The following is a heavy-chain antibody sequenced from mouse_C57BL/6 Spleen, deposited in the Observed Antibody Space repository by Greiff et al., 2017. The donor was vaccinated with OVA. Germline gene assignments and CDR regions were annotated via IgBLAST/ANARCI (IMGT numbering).Heavy chain of an antibody. CDR1: GYTFTSYW. V-gene: IGHV1-53*01. Sequence: QVQLQQPGTELVKPGASVKLSCKASGYTFTSYWMHWVKQRPGQGLEWIGNINPSNGGTNYNEKFKSKATLTVDKSSSTAYMQLSSLTSEDSAVYYWARGGRGSTMVTTGAMDYWGQGTSVTVSS. D-gene: IGHD2-2*01. CDR2: INPSNGGT. CDR3: ARGGRGSTMVTTGAMDY. J-gene: IGHJ4*01.